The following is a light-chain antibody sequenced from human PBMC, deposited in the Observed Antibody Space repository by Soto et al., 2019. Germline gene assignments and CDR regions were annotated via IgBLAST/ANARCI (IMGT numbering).Light chain of an antibody. CDR1: QGINNY. V-gene: IGKV1-27*01. CDR3: QKYSSAPFT. J-gene: IGKJ3*01. Sequence: DIQVTQSPSSLSASVGDRVTIICRASQGINNYLAWYQQKPGKVPKLLIYAASTLQSGVPSRFSGSGSGTDFTLTISSLQPEDVATFYCQKYSSAPFTFGPGTKVDIK. CDR2: AAS.